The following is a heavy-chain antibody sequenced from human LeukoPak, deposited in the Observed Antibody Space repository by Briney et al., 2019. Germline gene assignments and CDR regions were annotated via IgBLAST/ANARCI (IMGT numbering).Heavy chain of an antibody. CDR1: GFTFSSYG. CDR3: AKEYRDSSGYSDAFDI. J-gene: IGHJ3*02. Sequence: GGSLRLSCAASGFTFSSYGMSWVRQAPGKGLEWVSAISGSGGSTYYADSVKGRFTISRDNSKNTLYLQMNSLRAEDTAVYYCAKEYRDSSGYSDAFDIWGQGTMVTVSS. D-gene: IGHD3-22*01. CDR2: ISGSGGST. V-gene: IGHV3-23*01.